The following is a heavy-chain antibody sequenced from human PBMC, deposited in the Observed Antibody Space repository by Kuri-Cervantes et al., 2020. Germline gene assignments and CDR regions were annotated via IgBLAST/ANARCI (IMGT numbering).Heavy chain of an antibody. Sequence: ASVKVSCKASGGTFSSYAISWVRQAPGQGLERMGWINPNNGNTNYAQKLQGRVTMTTDTSTSTAYMELRSLRSDDTAVYYCARAVATYGDYRRNFDYWGQGTLVTDSS. CDR2: INPNNGNT. D-gene: IGHD4-17*01. CDR1: GGTFSSYA. J-gene: IGHJ4*02. CDR3: ARAVATYGDYRRNFDY. V-gene: IGHV1-18*01.